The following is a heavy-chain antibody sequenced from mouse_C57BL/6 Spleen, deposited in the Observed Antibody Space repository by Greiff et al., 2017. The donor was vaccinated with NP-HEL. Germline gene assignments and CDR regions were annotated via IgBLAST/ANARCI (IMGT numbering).Heavy chain of an antibody. CDR1: GFNIKDDY. CDR3: TPYGSIDY. J-gene: IGHJ2*01. CDR2: IDPENGDT. Sequence: VQLQQSGAELVRPGASVKLSCTASGFNIKDDYMHWVKQRPEQGLEWIGWIDPENGDTEYASKFQGKATIPADTSSNTAYLQLSSLTSEDTAVYYCTPYGSIDYWGQGTTLTVSS. D-gene: IGHD1-1*02. V-gene: IGHV14-4*01.